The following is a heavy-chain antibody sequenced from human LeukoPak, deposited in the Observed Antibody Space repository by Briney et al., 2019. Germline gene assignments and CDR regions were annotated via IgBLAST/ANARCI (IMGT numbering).Heavy chain of an antibody. J-gene: IGHJ4*02. Sequence: GGSLRLSCAASGFTLSSYSMNWVRQAPGKGLEWISYIDSDTYGNTIYYPHTVKGRFTISRDNAKNSLYLQMNSLRAEDTAVYYCAREGGHGDYESRSPHFDYWGQGTLVTVSS. CDR2: IDSDTYGNTI. V-gene: IGHV3-48*01. D-gene: IGHD4-17*01. CDR1: GFTLSSYS. CDR3: AREGGHGDYESRSPHFDY.